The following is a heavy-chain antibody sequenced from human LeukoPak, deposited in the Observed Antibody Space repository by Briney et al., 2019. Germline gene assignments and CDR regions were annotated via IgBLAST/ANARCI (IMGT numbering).Heavy chain of an antibody. D-gene: IGHD6-6*01. CDR1: GFTFSSYA. J-gene: IGHJ6*03. V-gene: IGHV3-30*01. CDR2: ISYDGSNK. Sequence: GGSLRLSCAASGFTFSSYAMHWVRQAPGKGLEWVAVISYDGSNKYYADSVKGRFTISRDNSKNTLYLQMNSLRAEDTAVYYCARDVAARSYYYYYYMDVWGKGTMVTVSS. CDR3: ARDVAARSYYYYYYMDV.